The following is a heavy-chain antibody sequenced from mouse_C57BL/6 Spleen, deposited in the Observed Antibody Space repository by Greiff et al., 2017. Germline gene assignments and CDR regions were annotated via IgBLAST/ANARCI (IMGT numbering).Heavy chain of an antibody. CDR3: ARSDYYGRSFAY. D-gene: IGHD1-1*01. CDR1: GYTFTSYW. V-gene: IGHV1-55*01. CDR2: IYPGSGST. J-gene: IGHJ2*01. Sequence: QVQLQQPGAELVKPGASVKMSCKASGYTFTSYWITWVKQRPGQGLEWIGDIYPGSGSTNYNEKFKSKATLTVDTSSSTAYMQLSSLTSEDSAVYYSARSDYYGRSFAYWGQGTTLTVSA.